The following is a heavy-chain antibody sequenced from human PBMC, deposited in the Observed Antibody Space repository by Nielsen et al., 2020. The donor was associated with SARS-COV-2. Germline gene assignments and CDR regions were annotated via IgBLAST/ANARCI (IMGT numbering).Heavy chain of an antibody. Sequence: GGSLRLSCAASGFTFSSYAMSWVRQAPGKGLEWVSAISGRGSETYYADSVKGRFTISRDNSRNTLFLQMNSLRAEDTAVYYCAKIWSPVIALAGTGWGQGTLVTVSS. CDR2: ISGRGSET. CDR1: GFTFSSYA. D-gene: IGHD6-19*01. CDR3: AKIWSPVIALAGTG. V-gene: IGHV3-23*01. J-gene: IGHJ4*02.